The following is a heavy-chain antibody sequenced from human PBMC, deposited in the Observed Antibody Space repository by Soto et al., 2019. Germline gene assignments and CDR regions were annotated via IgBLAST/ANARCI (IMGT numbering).Heavy chain of an antibody. J-gene: IGHJ5*02. Sequence: ASVKVSCKASGYTFTSYGISWVRQAPGRGLELMGWISAYNGNTNYAQKLQGRVTMTTDTSTSTAYMELRSLRSDDTAVYYCARARPPVVTPSWFDPWGQGTLVTVSS. CDR2: ISAYNGNT. CDR1: GYTFTSYG. V-gene: IGHV1-18*01. CDR3: ARARPPVVTPSWFDP. D-gene: IGHD2-21*02.